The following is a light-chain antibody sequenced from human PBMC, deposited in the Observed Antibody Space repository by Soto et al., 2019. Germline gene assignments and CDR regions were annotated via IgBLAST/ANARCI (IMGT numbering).Light chain of an antibody. V-gene: IGLV2-23*01. CDR3: CSYAGGSTPVI. CDR2: EDN. Sequence: QSALTQPASVSGSPGQSITISCTGTSSDVGSYHPVCWYQHHPGRAPELMIYEDNKRPSGVSIRFSGSKSGNTASLTISGLQAEDEADYYCCSYAGGSTPVIFGGGTKLTVL. CDR1: SSDVGSYHP. J-gene: IGLJ2*01.